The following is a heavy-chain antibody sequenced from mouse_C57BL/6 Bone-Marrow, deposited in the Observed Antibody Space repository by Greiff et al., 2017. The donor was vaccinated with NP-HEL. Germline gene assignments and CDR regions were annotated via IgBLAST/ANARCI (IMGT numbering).Heavy chain of an antibody. J-gene: IGHJ4*01. D-gene: IGHD1-1*01. CDR1: CFNIKDDY. Sequence: VQLQQSGAELVRLGASVKLSCTASCFNIKDDYMHWVKQRPEQGLARNGWIDPENGDTEYASKFQGKAIITADTSYNTAYLQLSSLTSEDTAVYYCTIKITTVVPGDYWGQGASVTVSS. CDR3: TIKITTVVPGDY. CDR2: IDPENGDT. V-gene: IGHV14-4*01.